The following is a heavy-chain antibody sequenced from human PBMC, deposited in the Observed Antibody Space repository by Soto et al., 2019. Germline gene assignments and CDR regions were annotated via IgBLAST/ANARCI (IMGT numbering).Heavy chain of an antibody. J-gene: IGHJ6*02. Sequence: QVQLVQSGAEVKKPGSSVKVSCKASGGTFSSYAISWVRQAPGQGLEWMGGIIPIFGTANYAQKFQGRVTITADEATSTAFMELCSLRSEDTAGYYCARRGYCSGGSGHDPLHYYYYGMDVWGQGTTVTVSS. CDR1: GGTFSSYA. CDR2: IIPIFGTA. CDR3: ARRGYCSGGSGHDPLHYYYYGMDV. D-gene: IGHD2-15*01. V-gene: IGHV1-69*01.